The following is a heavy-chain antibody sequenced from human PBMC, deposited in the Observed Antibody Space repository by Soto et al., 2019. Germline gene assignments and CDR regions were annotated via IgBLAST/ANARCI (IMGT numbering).Heavy chain of an antibody. D-gene: IGHD5-18*01. Sequence: QVQLVESGGGVVQPGRSLRLSCAASGFTFSSYAMHWVRQAPGKGLEWVAVISYDGSNKYYADSVKGRFTISRDNSKNTLYLQMNSLRAEDTAVYYCARGTAMVTPYVDLWGRGTLVTVSS. V-gene: IGHV3-30-3*01. CDR1: GFTFSSYA. CDR2: ISYDGSNK. J-gene: IGHJ2*01. CDR3: ARGTAMVTPYVDL.